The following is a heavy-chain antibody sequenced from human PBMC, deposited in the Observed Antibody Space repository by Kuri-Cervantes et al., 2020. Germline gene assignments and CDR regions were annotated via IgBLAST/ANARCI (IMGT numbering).Heavy chain of an antibody. CDR3: ARGGQLWGRFDY. Sequence: GESLKISCAASGFTFSAYWMTWVRQAPGKGLEWVANIKQDGSEKNYVDSVKGRFTISRDNAKNSLYLQMNSLSDEDTAVYYCARGGQLWGRFDYWGQGTLVTVSS. D-gene: IGHD5-18*01. CDR1: GFTFSAYW. V-gene: IGHV3-7*01. J-gene: IGHJ4*02. CDR2: IKQDGSEK.